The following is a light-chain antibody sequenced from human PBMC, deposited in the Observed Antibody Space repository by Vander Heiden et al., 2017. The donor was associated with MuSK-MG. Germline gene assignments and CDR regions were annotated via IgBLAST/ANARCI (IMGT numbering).Light chain of an antibody. J-gene: IGLJ1*01. V-gene: IGLV2-14*01. Sequence: QSALTQPASVSGSPGQSITSSCTGTNSDVGGYNFVSWYQQHPGKAPKLMIYEVSNRPSGVSNRFSGSKSGNTASLTISGLQAEDEADYYCSSYTSSSTLIFGSGTKVTVL. CDR2: EVS. CDR1: NSDVGGYNF. CDR3: SSYTSSSTLI.